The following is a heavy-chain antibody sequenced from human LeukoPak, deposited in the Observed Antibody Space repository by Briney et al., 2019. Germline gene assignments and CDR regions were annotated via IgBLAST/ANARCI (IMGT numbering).Heavy chain of an antibody. Sequence: GGSLRLSCAVSGFSLSLYGIHWVRQAPGKGLEGVAFISHDGGEINYVDPVKGRFTVSRDNSKNTIYLQMNSLRIEDTAVYYCAREPSSSWYLRFLEYWGQGTLVTVSS. D-gene: IGHD3-22*01. CDR2: ISHDGGEI. CDR1: GFSLSLYG. V-gene: IGHV3-30*03. J-gene: IGHJ4*02. CDR3: AREPSSSWYLRFLEY.